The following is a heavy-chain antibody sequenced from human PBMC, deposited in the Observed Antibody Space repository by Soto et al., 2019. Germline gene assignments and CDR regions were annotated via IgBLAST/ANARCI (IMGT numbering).Heavy chain of an antibody. J-gene: IGHJ5*02. Sequence: ASVKVSCKASGYTFTSYDINWVRQATGQGLEWMGWMNPNSGNTGYAQKFQGRVTMTRNTSISTAYMELSSLRSEDTAVYYCARKAHYYDILTGSTNWFDPWGQGTLVTVSS. CDR1: GYTFTSYD. D-gene: IGHD3-9*01. V-gene: IGHV1-8*01. CDR2: MNPNSGNT. CDR3: ARKAHYYDILTGSTNWFDP.